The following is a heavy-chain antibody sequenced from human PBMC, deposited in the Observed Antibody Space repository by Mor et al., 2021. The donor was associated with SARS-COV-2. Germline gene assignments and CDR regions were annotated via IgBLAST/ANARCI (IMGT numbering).Heavy chain of an antibody. Sequence: SQKFQGRVTITRDTSASTAYMELSSLRSEDTAVYYCARVTGSGSYYLFDYWGQGTLV. D-gene: IGHD3-10*01. J-gene: IGHJ4*02. V-gene: IGHV1-3*01. CDR3: ARVTGSGSYYLFDY.